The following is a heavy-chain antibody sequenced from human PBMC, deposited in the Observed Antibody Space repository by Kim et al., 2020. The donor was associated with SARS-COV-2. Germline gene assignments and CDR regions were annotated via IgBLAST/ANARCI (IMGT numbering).Heavy chain of an antibody. CDR3: AKIADIAVAMAAYWYFDL. CDR1: GFTFSSYA. D-gene: IGHD6-19*01. Sequence: GGSLRLSCAASGFTFSSYAMSWVRQAPGKGLEWVSAISGSGGSTYYADSVKGRFTISRDNSKNTLYLQMNSLRAEDTAVYYCAKIADIAVAMAAYWYFDLWGRGTLVTVSS. J-gene: IGHJ2*01. V-gene: IGHV3-23*01. CDR2: ISGSGGST.